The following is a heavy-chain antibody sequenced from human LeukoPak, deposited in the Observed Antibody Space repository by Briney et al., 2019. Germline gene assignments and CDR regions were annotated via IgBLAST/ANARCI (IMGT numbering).Heavy chain of an antibody. Sequence: SGESLKISCKGSGYTFITNWIGWVRQVPGKGLEWMGIVYPGDSDTRYSPSFQGQVTISADKSISTAYLQWSSLKASDTAMYYCARHTRYCSSTSCLPDYWGQGTLVTVSS. J-gene: IGHJ4*02. CDR2: VYPGDSDT. CDR1: GYTFITNW. CDR3: ARHTRYCSSTSCLPDY. D-gene: IGHD2-2*01. V-gene: IGHV5-51*01.